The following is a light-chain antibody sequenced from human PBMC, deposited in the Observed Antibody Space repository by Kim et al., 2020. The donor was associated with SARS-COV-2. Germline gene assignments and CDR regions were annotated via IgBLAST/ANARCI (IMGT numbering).Light chain of an antibody. CDR3: QVWDSTTASWV. CDR2: RDS. Sequence: LGQTPTMTCGGNTMGTKKVHWYQQRPGQAPLLVIFRDSHRPSGISEQFSGSNSGNTASLTISRAQAENEADFYCQVWDSTTASWVFGGGTQLTVL. CDR1: TMGTKK. J-gene: IGLJ3*02. V-gene: IGLV3-9*01.